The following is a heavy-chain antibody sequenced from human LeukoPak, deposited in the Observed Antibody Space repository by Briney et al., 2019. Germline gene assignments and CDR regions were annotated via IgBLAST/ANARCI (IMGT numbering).Heavy chain of an antibody. CDR1: GGSISSGGYC. V-gene: IGHV4-31*03. J-gene: IGHJ4*02. Sequence: PSETLSLTCTVSGGSISSGGYCWSWIRQHPGKGLEWIGYMYYLGTTYYNPSLKSRVTISVDTSKNQFSLELSSVTGADTGVYYCSRAVNDFWSGFSYYFDYWGQVTLVTVSS. CDR3: SRAVNDFWSGFSYYFDY. CDR2: MYYLGTT. D-gene: IGHD3-3*01.